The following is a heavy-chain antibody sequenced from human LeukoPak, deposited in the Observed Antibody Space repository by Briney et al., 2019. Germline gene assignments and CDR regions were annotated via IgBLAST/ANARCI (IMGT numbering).Heavy chain of an antibody. J-gene: IGHJ4*02. CDR1: GYDFTKYA. CDR3: ARWYSEGGFDY. CDR2: IDAGNGRT. D-gene: IGHD2-15*01. V-gene: IGHV1-3*03. Sequence: GASVKVSCKASGYDFTKYAVQWVRQAPGQRLEWMGWIDAGNGRTKYSQDFQGRVTITRDTSASTAYMELSSLRSEDMAVYYCARWYSEGGFDYWGQGTLVTVSS.